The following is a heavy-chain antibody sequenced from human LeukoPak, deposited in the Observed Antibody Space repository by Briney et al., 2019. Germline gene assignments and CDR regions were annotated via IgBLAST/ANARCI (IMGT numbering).Heavy chain of an antibody. CDR1: GFTFSSYG. D-gene: IGHD6-19*01. V-gene: IGHV3-30*18. Sequence: PWGSLRLSCAASGFTFSSYGMHWVRQAPGKGLEWVAVISYDGSNKYYADSVKGRFTISRDNSKNTLYLQMNSLRAEDTAVYYCAKESGYSSGWPDYWGQGTLVTVSS. J-gene: IGHJ4*02. CDR2: ISYDGSNK. CDR3: AKESGYSSGWPDY.